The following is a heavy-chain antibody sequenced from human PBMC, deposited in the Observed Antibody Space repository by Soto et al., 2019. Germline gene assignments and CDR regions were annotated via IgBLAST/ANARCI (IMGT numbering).Heavy chain of an antibody. J-gene: IGHJ4*02. V-gene: IGHV4-39*01. CDR1: GGSISSSSYY. CDR3: ARHRGENSSGYLYYFDY. CDR2: IYYSGST. Sequence: SETLSLTCTVSGGSISSSSYYWGWIRQPPGKGLEWIGSIYYSGSTYYNPSLKSRVTISVDTSKNQISLKLSSVTAADTAVYYCARHRGENSSGYLYYFDYWGQGTLVTVSS. D-gene: IGHD3-22*01.